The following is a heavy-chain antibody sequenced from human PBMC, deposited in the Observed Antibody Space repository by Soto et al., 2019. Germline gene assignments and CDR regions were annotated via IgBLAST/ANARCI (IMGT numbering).Heavy chain of an antibody. J-gene: IGHJ4*02. CDR1: GYTFPSYG. D-gene: IGHD3-10*01. Sequence: GGSVKVSCKASGYTFPSYGISWVRQAPGQGLEWMGWISAYNGNTNYAQKLQGRVTMTTDTSTSTAYMELRSLRSDDTAVYYCARSNYYGSGSYYKTGLGEVDYWGQGTLVTVSS. V-gene: IGHV1-18*01. CDR2: ISAYNGNT. CDR3: ARSNYYGSGSYYKTGLGEVDY.